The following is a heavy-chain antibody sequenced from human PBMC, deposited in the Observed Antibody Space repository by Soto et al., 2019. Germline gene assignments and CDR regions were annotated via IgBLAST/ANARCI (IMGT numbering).Heavy chain of an antibody. J-gene: IGHJ1*01. CDR3: AKDITMTVETTYFQH. CDR1: GFTFSSYA. D-gene: IGHD3-22*01. Sequence: GGSLRLSCAASGFTFSSYAMSWVRQAPGKGLEWVSAISGSGGSTYYADSVKGRFTISRDNSKNTLYLQMNSLRAEDTAVYYCAKDITMTVETTYFQHWGQGTLVTVSS. CDR2: ISGSGGST. V-gene: IGHV3-23*01.